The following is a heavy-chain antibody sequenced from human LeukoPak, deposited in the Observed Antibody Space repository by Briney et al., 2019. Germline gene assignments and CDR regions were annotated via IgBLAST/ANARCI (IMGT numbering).Heavy chain of an antibody. Sequence: SETLSLTCTVSGGSISSYYWSWIRQPAGKGLEWIGRIYTSGSTNYNPSLKSRVTMSVDTSKNQFSLKLSSVTAADTAVYYCASSYPNYYYYGMDVWGQGTTVTVSS. V-gene: IGHV4-4*07. CDR3: ASSYPNYYYYGMDV. J-gene: IGHJ6*02. CDR1: GGSISSYY. D-gene: IGHD2-2*01. CDR2: IYTSGST.